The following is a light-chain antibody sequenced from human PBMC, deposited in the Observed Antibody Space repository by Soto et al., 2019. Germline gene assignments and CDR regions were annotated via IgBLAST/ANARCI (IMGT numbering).Light chain of an antibody. Sequence: IHITQSPSTLSAAVVDIVTITFLASQSTSSYLAWYQQKPGKAPKLLIYQASSLENGVPSRFSGSGSGTEFSLTISSLQPDDFATYYCQQYSSHSTFGQGTNV. CDR1: QSTSSY. CDR3: QQYSSHST. V-gene: IGKV1-5*03. J-gene: IGKJ1*01. CDR2: QAS.